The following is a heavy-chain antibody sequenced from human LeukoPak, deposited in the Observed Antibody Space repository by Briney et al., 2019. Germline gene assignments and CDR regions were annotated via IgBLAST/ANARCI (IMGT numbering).Heavy chain of an antibody. Sequence: ASVKVSCKASGYTFTDYYIHWVRQAPGQGLEWMGWINPKSGVTQYAQNFQGRVTMTSDTSISTAYIELSRLRSEDTAVYYCARAVVAGLPVDYWGQGTLVTVSS. D-gene: IGHD2-21*01. CDR1: GYTFTDYY. J-gene: IGHJ4*02. V-gene: IGHV1-2*02. CDR2: INPKSGVT. CDR3: ARAVVAGLPVDY.